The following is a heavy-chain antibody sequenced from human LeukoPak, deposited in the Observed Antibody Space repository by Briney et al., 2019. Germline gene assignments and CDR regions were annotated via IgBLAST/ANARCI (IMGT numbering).Heavy chain of an antibody. CDR1: GYTFTGYY. Sequence: ASVKVSFRASGYTFTGYYMHWVRQAPGQGLEWMGLINPNSGGTNYAQKFQARVTMTRDTSISTAYMELTRLRSDDTAIYYCAGGSGTYSPDYWGQGTLVTVSS. D-gene: IGHD3-10*01. CDR2: INPNSGGT. V-gene: IGHV1-2*02. CDR3: AGGSGTYSPDY. J-gene: IGHJ4*02.